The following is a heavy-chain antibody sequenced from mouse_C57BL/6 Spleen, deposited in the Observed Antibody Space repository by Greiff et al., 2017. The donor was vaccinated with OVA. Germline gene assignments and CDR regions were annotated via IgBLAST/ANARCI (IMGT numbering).Heavy chain of an antibody. CDR1: GFNIKDSY. CDR2: IDPEDGDT. Sequence: EVQLQQSGAELVRPGASVKLYCTASGFNIKDSYMHWVKQRPEQGLDWIGRIDPEDGDTEYAPKFQGKATMTADTSSNTAYLQLSSLTSEDTAVYYCTTGHDGYSYFDVWGTGTTVTVSS. D-gene: IGHD2-3*01. CDR3: TTGHDGYSYFDV. J-gene: IGHJ1*03. V-gene: IGHV14-1*01.